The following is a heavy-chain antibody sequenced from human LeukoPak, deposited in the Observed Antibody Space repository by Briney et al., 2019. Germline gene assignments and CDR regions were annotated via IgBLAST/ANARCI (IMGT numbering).Heavy chain of an antibody. V-gene: IGHV1-2*02. CDR3: VRKSATRRTSEFDY. D-gene: IGHD2-15*01. J-gene: IGHJ4*02. Sequence: GASVKVSCKASGYTFSDYYIHWVRQAPGQGLEWMGWITPNSGGTKYAQRFQGRVTMTRDTSISTAYMDLSSLGSDDTAVFYCVRKSATRRTSEFDYWGQGTPATVSS. CDR2: ITPNSGGT. CDR1: GYTFSDYY.